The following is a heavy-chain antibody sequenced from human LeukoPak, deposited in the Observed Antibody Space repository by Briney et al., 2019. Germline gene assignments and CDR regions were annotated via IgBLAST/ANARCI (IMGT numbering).Heavy chain of an antibody. V-gene: IGHV3-74*01. CDR1: GFTLGNYW. Sequence: GGSLRLSCAASGFTLGNYWMYWVRQAPGQGLEWVSRTHPDGSFTTYADSVQGRFSISRDIAKNTLYLQMNTLRAEDTAVYYCARDLRASDHWGQGTLVTVSS. J-gene: IGHJ4*02. CDR3: ARDLRASDH. CDR2: THPDGSFT.